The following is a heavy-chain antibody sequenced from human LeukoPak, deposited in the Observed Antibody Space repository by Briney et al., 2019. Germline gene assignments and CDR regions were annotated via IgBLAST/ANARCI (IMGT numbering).Heavy chain of an antibody. CDR3: ARRGYCSSTSCYVGGEYFQH. J-gene: IGHJ1*01. Sequence: SETLSLTCAVYGGSFSGYCWSWIRQPPGKGLEWIGEINHSGSTNYNPPLKSRVTISVDTSKNQSSLKLSSVTAADTAVYYCARRGYCSSTSCYVGGEYFQHWGQGTLVTVSS. V-gene: IGHV4-34*01. D-gene: IGHD2-2*01. CDR2: INHSGST. CDR1: GGSFSGYC.